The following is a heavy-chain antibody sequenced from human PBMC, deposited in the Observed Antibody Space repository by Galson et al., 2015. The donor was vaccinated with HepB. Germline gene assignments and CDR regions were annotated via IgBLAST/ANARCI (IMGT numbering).Heavy chain of an antibody. CDR1: GFTFSSYA. V-gene: IGHV3-23*01. D-gene: IGHD4-17*01. J-gene: IGHJ4*02. CDR2: ISGSGGST. CDR3: AKDFPNDYGDLGSPEPFDY. Sequence: SLRLSCAASGFTFSSYAMSWVRQAPGKGLEWVSAISGSGGSTYYADSVKGRFTISRDNSKNTLYLQMNSLRAEDTAVYYCAKDFPNDYGDLGSPEPFDYWGQGTLVTVSS.